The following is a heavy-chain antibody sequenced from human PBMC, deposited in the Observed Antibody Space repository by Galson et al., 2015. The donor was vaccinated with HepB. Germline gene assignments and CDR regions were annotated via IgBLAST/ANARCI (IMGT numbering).Heavy chain of an antibody. D-gene: IGHD3-16*02. CDR1: GYTFTSYY. J-gene: IGHJ3*02. CDR2: INPSGGST. CDR3: AREQGITFGGVIVNDAFDI. V-gene: IGHV1-46*01. Sequence: SVKVSCKASGYTFTSYYMHWVRQAPGQGLEWMGIINPSGGSTSYAQKFQGRVTMTRDTSTSTVYMELSSLRSEDTAVYYCAREQGITFGGVIVNDAFDIWGQGTMVTVSS.